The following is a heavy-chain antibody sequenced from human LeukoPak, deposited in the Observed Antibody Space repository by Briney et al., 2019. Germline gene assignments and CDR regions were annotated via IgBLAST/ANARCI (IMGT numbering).Heavy chain of an antibody. CDR2: FDPEDGET. CDR3: ATVSGGSGSYDVLFDY. CDR1: GYTLTELS. J-gene: IGHJ4*02. Sequence: ASVKVSCKVSGYTLTELSMHWVRQAPGKGLEWMGGFDPEDGETIYAQKFQGRVTMTEDTSTDTAYMELSSLRSEDTAVYYCATVSGGSGSYDVLFDYWGQGTLVTVSS. V-gene: IGHV1-24*01. D-gene: IGHD1-26*01.